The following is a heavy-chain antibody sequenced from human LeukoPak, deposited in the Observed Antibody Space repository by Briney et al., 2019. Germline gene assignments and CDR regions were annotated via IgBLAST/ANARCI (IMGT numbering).Heavy chain of an antibody. CDR2: ISAYNGNT. J-gene: IGHJ4*02. CDR1: GYTFTSYG. D-gene: IGHD3-22*01. Sequence: ASVKVSCKASGYTFTSYGISWVRQAPGQGLEWMGWISAYNGNTNYAEKLQGRVTMTTDTSTSTTYMELRSLRSDDTAVYYCARDYEGDYYDSSGYPLGYWGQGTLVTVSS. CDR3: ARDYEGDYYDSSGYPLGY. V-gene: IGHV1-18*01.